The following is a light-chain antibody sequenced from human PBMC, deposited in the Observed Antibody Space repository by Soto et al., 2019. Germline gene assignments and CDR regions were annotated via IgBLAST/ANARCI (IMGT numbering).Light chain of an antibody. CDR2: DVS. J-gene: IGLJ1*01. V-gene: IGLV2-14*01. CDR1: SSDVGGYNY. CDR3: SSYTSRTSYV. Sequence: QSALTQPASVSDSPGQSITISCTGTSSDVGGYNYVSWYQHHPGKAPRLMIYDVSNRPSGVSNRFSGSKSGNTASLIISGLQAEDEADYYCSSYTSRTSYVFGTGTKLTVL.